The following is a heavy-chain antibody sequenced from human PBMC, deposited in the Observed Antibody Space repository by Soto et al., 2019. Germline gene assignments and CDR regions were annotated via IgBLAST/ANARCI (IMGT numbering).Heavy chain of an antibody. CDR1: GGSISSSNW. J-gene: IGHJ4*02. V-gene: IGHV4-4*02. D-gene: IGHD1-26*01. CDR3: ARREIQGPIDY. Sequence: PSETLSLTCAVSGGSISSSNWWSRVRQPPGKGLEWIGEIYHSGSTNYNPSLKSRVTISVDTSKNQFSLKLTSVTAVDTAVYYCARREIQGPIDYWGQGTLVTVSS. CDR2: IYHSGST.